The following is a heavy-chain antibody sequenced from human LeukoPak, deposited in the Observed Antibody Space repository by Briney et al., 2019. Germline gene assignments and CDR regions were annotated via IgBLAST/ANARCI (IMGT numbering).Heavy chain of an antibody. D-gene: IGHD3-16*01. V-gene: IGHV3-48*03. CDR3: ARARLTDYVWGRRTFDI. J-gene: IGHJ3*02. CDR2: ISSSGSTI. CDR1: GFTFSSYE. Sequence: GGSLRLSCAVSGFTFSSYEMNWVRQAPGKGLEWVSYISSSGSTIYYADSVKGRFTISRDNAKKSLYLQMNNLRAEDTAVYYCARARLTDYVWGRRTFDIWGQGTMVTISS.